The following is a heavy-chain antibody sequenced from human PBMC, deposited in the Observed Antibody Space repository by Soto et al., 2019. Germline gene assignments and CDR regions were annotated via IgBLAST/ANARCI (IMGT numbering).Heavy chain of an antibody. CDR2: ISNNSSVK. CDR1: GFTFSNYS. Sequence: GVSLRLSCAASGFTFSNYSINWVRQAPGKGLEWLSYISNNSSVKYYADSVKGRFTISRDSAKNSLYLQMNSLRAEDTAVYSCERMYQQLNYYYGMDVWGQGTTVTVSS. D-gene: IGHD6-13*01. J-gene: IGHJ6*02. V-gene: IGHV3-48*04. CDR3: ERMYQQLNYYYGMDV.